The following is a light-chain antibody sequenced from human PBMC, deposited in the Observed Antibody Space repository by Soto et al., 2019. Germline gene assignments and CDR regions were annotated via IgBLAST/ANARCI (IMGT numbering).Light chain of an antibody. V-gene: IGKV1-33*01. CDR3: QQYDTPPFT. Sequence: DIQMTQSPSSLSASLGDRVTITCQASQDISNYLNWYQQKPGKAPKLLIYEASNLETGVPSVFSGGGSGTDFTLTINSLQPEDIATYYCQQYDTPPFTFGLGTKLGIK. J-gene: IGKJ2*01. CDR2: EAS. CDR1: QDISNY.